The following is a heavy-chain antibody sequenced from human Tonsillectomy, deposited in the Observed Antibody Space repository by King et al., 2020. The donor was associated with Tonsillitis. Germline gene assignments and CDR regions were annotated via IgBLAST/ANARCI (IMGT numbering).Heavy chain of an antibody. CDR2: ISGSGSTI. Sequence: VQLVESGGGLVKPGGSLRLSCAASGFTFSDYCMNWIRQAPGKGLEWVSYISGSGSTIYYADSVKGRFTISRDNAKNSLYLQMKSLRAEDTAVYYCARGGEDYYDSSEADAFDIWGQGTMVTVSS. V-gene: IGHV3-11*01. D-gene: IGHD3-22*01. CDR3: ARGGEDYYDSSEADAFDI. CDR1: GFTFSDYC. J-gene: IGHJ3*02.